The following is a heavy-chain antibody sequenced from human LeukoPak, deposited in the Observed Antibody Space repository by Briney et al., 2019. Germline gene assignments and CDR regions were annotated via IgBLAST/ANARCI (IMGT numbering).Heavy chain of an antibody. Sequence: SETLSLTCAVYGGSFSGYYWSWIRQPPGKGLEWIGEINHSGSTNYNPSLKSRVTISVDTSKNQFSLKLSSVTAADTAVYYCAKSGGYGLIDYWGQGTRVTVSS. CDR2: INHSGST. J-gene: IGHJ4*02. D-gene: IGHD1-26*01. V-gene: IGHV4-34*01. CDR1: GGSFSGYY. CDR3: AKSGGYGLIDY.